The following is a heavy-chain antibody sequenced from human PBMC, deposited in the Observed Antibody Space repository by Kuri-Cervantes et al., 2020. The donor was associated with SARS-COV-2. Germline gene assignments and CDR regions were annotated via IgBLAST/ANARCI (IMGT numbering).Heavy chain of an antibody. Sequence: GESLKISCAASGFTFSSYGMHWVRQAPGKGLEWVAVISYDGSNKYYADSVKGRFTISRDNAKNSLYLQMNSLRDEDTAVYYCARDACSGGSCYRGAFDYWGQGTLVTVSS. CDR3: ARDACSGGSCYRGAFDY. CDR2: ISYDGSNK. D-gene: IGHD2-15*01. J-gene: IGHJ4*02. CDR1: GFTFSSYG. V-gene: IGHV3-30*03.